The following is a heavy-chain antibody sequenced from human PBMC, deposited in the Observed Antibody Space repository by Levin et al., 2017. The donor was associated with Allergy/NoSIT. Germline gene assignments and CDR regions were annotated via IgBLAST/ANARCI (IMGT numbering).Heavy chain of an antibody. J-gene: IGHJ4*02. CDR1: GFTFSNAW. CDR3: TTDKAIIWFGEDY. V-gene: IGHV3-15*01. CDR2: IKSKTDGGTT. Sequence: PGGSLRLSCAASGFTFSNAWMSWVRQAPGKGLEWVGRIKSKTDGGTTDYAAPVKGRFTISRDDSKNTLYLQMNSLKTEDTAVYYCTTDKAIIWFGEDYWGQGTLVTVSS. D-gene: IGHD3-10*01.